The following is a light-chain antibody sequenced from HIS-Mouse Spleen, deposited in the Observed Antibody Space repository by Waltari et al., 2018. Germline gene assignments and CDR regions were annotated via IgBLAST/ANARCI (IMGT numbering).Light chain of an antibody. J-gene: IGKJ1*01. V-gene: IGKV1-9*01. CDR3: QQLNSYPPT. CDR1: QGISSY. Sequence: DIQLTQSPSFLSASVGDRVTITCRASQGISSYLAWYQQKPVKAPKLLIYAASTLQSGVPSRVSGSGSGTEFTLTISSLHPEDFATYYCQQLNSYPPTFGQGTKVEIK. CDR2: AAS.